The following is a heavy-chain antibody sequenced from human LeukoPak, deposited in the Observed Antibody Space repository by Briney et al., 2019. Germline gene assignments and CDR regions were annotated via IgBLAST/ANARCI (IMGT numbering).Heavy chain of an antibody. D-gene: IGHD2-2*01. V-gene: IGHV4-59*01. CDR2: IYYTGST. CDR3: ARDQYCSSTSCYYYMDV. J-gene: IGHJ6*03. CDR1: GGSISSYY. Sequence: SETLSLTCTVPGGSISSYYWSWIRQPPWKGLEWIGYIYYTGSTNYNPSLKSRLTISVDTSKTQFSLKLSSVTAADTAVYYCARDQYCSSTSCYYYMDVWGKGPTVTVSS.